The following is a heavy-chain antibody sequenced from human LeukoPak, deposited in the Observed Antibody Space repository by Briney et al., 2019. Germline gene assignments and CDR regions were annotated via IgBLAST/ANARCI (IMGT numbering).Heavy chain of an antibody. CDR2: IFHSGNS. V-gene: IGHV4-38-2*02. D-gene: IGHD6-6*01. CDR1: GYSMSSGYY. J-gene: IGHJ4*02. Sequence: NPSETLSLTCTVSGYSMSSGYYWGWIRQPPGKGLQWIGSIFHSGNSYYNPSLKSRVTISVDTSKNQFSLKVNSVTAADTAVYYCARGLSSSPNFDYWGQGTLVTVSS. CDR3: ARGLSSSPNFDY.